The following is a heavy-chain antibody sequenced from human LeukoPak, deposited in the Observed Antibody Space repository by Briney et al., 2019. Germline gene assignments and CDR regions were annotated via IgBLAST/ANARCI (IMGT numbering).Heavy chain of an antibody. CDR3: AKEKISYTSSSGQGY. CDR1: GFTFSSYG. CDR2: IRYDGSNK. Sequence: GGSLTLSCAASGFTFSSYGMHWVRQAPGKGLEWVAFIRYDGSNKYYADSVKGRFTISRDNSKNTLYLQMNSLRAEDTAVYYCAKEKISYTSSSGQGYWGQGTLVTVSS. V-gene: IGHV3-30*02. D-gene: IGHD6-6*01. J-gene: IGHJ4*02.